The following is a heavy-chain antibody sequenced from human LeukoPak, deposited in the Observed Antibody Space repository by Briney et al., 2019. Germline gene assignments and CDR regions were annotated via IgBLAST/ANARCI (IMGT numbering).Heavy chain of an antibody. V-gene: IGHV4-34*01. CDR1: GGSFSGYY. CDR2: INHSGST. Sequence: SETLSLTCAVYGGSFSGYYWSWIRQPPGKGLEWIGEINHSGSTNYNPSLKSRVTISVVTSKNQFSLKLSSVTAADTAVYYCARALNDYDILTGYYLDWFDPWGQGTLVTVSS. J-gene: IGHJ5*02. D-gene: IGHD3-9*01. CDR3: ARALNDYDILTGYYLDWFDP.